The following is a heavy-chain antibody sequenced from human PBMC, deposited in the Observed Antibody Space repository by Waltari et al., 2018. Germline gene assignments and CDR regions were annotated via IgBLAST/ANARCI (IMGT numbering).Heavy chain of an antibody. CDR2: IYHSGST. CDR1: GYSISSGYY. CDR3: ATHIVVVPAAEWFDP. V-gene: IGHV4-38-2*01. J-gene: IGHJ5*02. Sequence: QVQLQESGPGLVKPSETLSLTCAVSGYSISSGYYWGWIRQPPGKGLEWIGSIYHSGSTYYNPSRKSRVTISVDTSKNQFSLKLSSVTAADTAVYYCATHIVVVPAAEWFDPWGQGTLVTVSS. D-gene: IGHD2-2*01.